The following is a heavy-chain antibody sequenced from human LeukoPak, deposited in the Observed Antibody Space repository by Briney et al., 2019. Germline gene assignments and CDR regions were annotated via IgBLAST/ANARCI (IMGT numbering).Heavy chain of an antibody. D-gene: IGHD3-3*01. CDR1: GGSLSRYY. Sequence: KASETLSLTRTVSGGSLSRYYWSWIRPPPGKGGEWRGYIYYSGSTNYNPSLTSRVTISVDTSKNKLSLKLSSVTAADTAVYYCASTRFLERARSYYFDYWGQGTLVTVSS. V-gene: IGHV4-59*08. CDR3: ASTRFLERARSYYFDY. CDR2: IYYSGST. J-gene: IGHJ4*02.